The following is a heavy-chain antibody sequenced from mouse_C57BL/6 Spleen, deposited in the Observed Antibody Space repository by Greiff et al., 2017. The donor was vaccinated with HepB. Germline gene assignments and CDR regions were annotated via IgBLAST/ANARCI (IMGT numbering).Heavy chain of an antibody. CDR3: ARDYDYDEAMDY. J-gene: IGHJ4*01. CDR1: GFTFSDYG. D-gene: IGHD2-4*01. CDR2: ISSCSSTI. Sequence: EVQLVESGGGLVKPGGSLKLSCAASGFTFSDYGMHWVRQAPEKGLEWVAYISSCSSTIYYADTVTGRFTLSRDNAKNTLFLQMTSLRSEDTAMYYCARDYDYDEAMDYWGQGTSVTVAS. V-gene: IGHV5-17*01.